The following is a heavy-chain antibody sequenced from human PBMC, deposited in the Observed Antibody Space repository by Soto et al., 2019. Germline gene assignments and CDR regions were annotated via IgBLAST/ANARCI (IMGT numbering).Heavy chain of an antibody. CDR3: ASINSNYPSSTHLAL. D-gene: IGHD4-4*01. Sequence: QVQLQQWGAGLLKPSETLSLTCAVYGGSFSGYYWSWIRQPPGKGLEWIGEIFDSGSTNYNPSLKSRVTTSEDTSNNQFSLKLNSVPAADTGVYYCASINSNYPSSTHLALWSRGTLVTVSS. V-gene: IGHV4-34*12. CDR1: GGSFSGYY. J-gene: IGHJ2*01. CDR2: IFDSGST.